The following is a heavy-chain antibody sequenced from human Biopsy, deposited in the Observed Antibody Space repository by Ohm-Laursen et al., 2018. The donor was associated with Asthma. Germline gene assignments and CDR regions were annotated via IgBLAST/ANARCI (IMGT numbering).Heavy chain of an antibody. CDR2: VFYGGAT. Sequence: TLSFTCTVSGDSISSYHWSWIRQPPGKGLEWIGYVFYGGATNYNPSLKSRVTISVDTSKNQFFLRLSSVTAADTAVYYCARGVVYGGDSYAEYFQHWGQGTLVTVSS. CDR3: ARGVVYGGDSYAEYFQH. D-gene: IGHD4-23*01. CDR1: GDSISSYH. V-gene: IGHV4-59*01. J-gene: IGHJ1*01.